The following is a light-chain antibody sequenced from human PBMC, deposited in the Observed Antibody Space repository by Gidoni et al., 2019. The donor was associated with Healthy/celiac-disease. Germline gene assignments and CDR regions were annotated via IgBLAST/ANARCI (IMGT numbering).Light chain of an antibody. J-gene: IGLJ3*02. CDR2: SDN. V-gene: IGLV1-44*01. CDR3: AAWDDNLNAWV. CDR1: SSNIGSNT. Sequence: QSVLPQPPSASGTPGQRVTIPCSGSSSNIGSNTVNWYQHLPGTAPKLLIYSDNQRPSGVPDRFSGSKSGTSASLAISGLQSEDEADYYCAAWDDNLNAWVFGGGTKLTVL.